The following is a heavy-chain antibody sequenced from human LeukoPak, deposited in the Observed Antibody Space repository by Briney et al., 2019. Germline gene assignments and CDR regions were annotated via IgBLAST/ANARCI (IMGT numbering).Heavy chain of an antibody. CDR3: ARDPGYCRSTSCLTHPAYYYGMDV. CDR2: ISYDGSNK. V-gene: IGHV3-30-3*01. Sequence: GGSLRLFCAASGFTFRSYAMHWVRQAPGKGLEWVAVISYDGSNKYYADSVKGRFTISRDNSKNTLYLQMNSLRAEDTAVYYCARDPGYCRSTSCLTHPAYYYGMDVWGQGTTVTVSS. D-gene: IGHD2-2*01. CDR1: GFTFRSYA. J-gene: IGHJ6*02.